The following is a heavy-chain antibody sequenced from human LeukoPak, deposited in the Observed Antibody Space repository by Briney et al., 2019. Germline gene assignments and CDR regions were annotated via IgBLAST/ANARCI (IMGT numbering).Heavy chain of an antibody. CDR2: IYYSGST. D-gene: IGHD3-16*01. J-gene: IGHJ4*02. CDR1: GGSISSSSYY. V-gene: IGHV4-39*01. Sequence: SETLSLTCTVSGGSISSSSYYWGWIRQPPGKGLEWIGSIYYSGSTYYNPSLKSRVTISVDTSKNQFSLKLSSVTAADTAVYYCARGQPGIMITHFDYWGQGTLVTVSS. CDR3: ARGQPGIMITHFDY.